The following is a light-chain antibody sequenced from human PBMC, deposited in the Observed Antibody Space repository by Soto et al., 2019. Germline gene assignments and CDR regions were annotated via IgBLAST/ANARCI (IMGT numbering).Light chain of an antibody. J-gene: IGLJ3*02. CDR2: EVR. CDR3: SSYTTITTRV. V-gene: IGLV2-14*01. Sequence: QSALTQPASVSGSPGQSITISCTGTSSDVGGYNYVSWYQHHPGRAPKLMIYEVRNRPSGVSKRFSGSKSGNTASLTISGLQAEDEAEYYCSSYTTITTRVFGGGTKLTVL. CDR1: SSDVGGYNY.